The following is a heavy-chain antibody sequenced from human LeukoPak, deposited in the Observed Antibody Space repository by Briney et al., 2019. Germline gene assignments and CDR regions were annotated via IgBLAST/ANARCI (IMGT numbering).Heavy chain of an antibody. V-gene: IGHV3-15*07. Sequence: GGSLRLSCAASGFTFSNAWVNWVRQAPGKGLEWVGRIKSKTDGGTTDYAAPVKGRFTISRDDSKNTLYLQMNSLETEDTAVYYCTTAGNYGSGTNPYYWGQGTLVTVSS. D-gene: IGHD3-10*01. CDR3: TTAGNYGSGTNPYY. CDR1: GFTFSNAW. CDR2: IKSKTDGGTT. J-gene: IGHJ4*02.